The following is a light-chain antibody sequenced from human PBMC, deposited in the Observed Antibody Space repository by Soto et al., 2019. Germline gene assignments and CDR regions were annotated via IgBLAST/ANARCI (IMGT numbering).Light chain of an antibody. J-gene: IGKJ2*01. Sequence: EIVLTQSPGTLSLSPGERATLSCRASQSVSSSYLAWYQQKPGQAPRLLIYGASSRATGIPDRFSGSGSGTDFTLTISRLEPEDFAEYYCQQYGSSPGTFGQGTQLEIK. CDR3: QQYGSSPGT. CDR1: QSVSSSY. V-gene: IGKV3-20*01. CDR2: GAS.